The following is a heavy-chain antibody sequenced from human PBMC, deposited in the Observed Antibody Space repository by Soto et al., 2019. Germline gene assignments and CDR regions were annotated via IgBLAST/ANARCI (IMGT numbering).Heavy chain of an antibody. CDR1: GYTFTSYG. V-gene: IGHV1-18*01. CDR3: ARAPGYCSGRSCYSSALDI. D-gene: IGHD2-15*01. CDR2: ISAYNGNT. J-gene: IGHJ3*02. Sequence: GASVKVSCKASGYTFTSYGISWVRQAPGQGLEWMGWISAYNGNTNYAQKLQGRVTMTTDTSTSTAYMELRSLRSDDTAVYYCARAPGYCSGRSCYSSALDIWGQGTMVTVSS.